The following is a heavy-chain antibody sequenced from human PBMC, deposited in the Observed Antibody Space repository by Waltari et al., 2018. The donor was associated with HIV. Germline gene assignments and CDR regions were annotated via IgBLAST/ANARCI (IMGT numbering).Heavy chain of an antibody. Sequence: VQLVESGGGSIKTGGSLRLSCTASGFSVSNHWMDWVRQGPGRGLVWVERLKRDGGSRNCADTVKGRFVISRDNARNTVYLQLSGLRVDDTAMYFCARASHYIEFSTFDGDYYFDVWGRGTRVAVSS. V-gene: IGHV3-74*01. D-gene: IGHD2-15*01. CDR1: GFSVSNHW. J-gene: IGHJ4*02. CDR2: LKRDGGSR. CDR3: ARASHYIEFSTFDGDYYFDV.